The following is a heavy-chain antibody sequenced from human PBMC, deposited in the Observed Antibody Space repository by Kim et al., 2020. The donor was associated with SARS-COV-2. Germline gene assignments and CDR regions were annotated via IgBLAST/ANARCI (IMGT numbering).Heavy chain of an antibody. CDR1: GYSFTSYW. J-gene: IGHJ4*02. Sequence: GESLKISCKGSGYSFTSYWISWVRQMPGKGLEWMGRIDPSDSYTNYSPSFQGHVTISADKSISTAYLQWSSLKASDTAMYYCARHRPMVRGVIRRGLDYWGQGTLVTVSS. D-gene: IGHD3-10*01. V-gene: IGHV5-10-1*01. CDR2: IDPSDSYT. CDR3: ARHRPMVRGVIRRGLDY.